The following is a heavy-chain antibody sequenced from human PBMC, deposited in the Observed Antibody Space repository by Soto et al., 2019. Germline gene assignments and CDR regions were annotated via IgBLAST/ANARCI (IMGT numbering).Heavy chain of an antibody. V-gene: IGHV4-34*01. D-gene: IGHD3-22*01. Sequence: SETLSLTCAVYAGSFSGYYWSWIRQPPGKGLEWIGEINHSGSTNYNPSLKSRVTISVDTSKNQFSLKLSSVTAADTAVYYCARPPYYGYYFDYWGQGTLVTVSS. CDR2: INHSGST. J-gene: IGHJ4*02. CDR3: ARPPYYGYYFDY. CDR1: AGSFSGYY.